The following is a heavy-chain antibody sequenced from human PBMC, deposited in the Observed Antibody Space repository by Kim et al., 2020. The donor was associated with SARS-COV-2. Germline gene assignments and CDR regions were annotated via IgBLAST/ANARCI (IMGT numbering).Heavy chain of an antibody. V-gene: IGHV5-10-1*01. D-gene: IGHD3-10*01. J-gene: IGHJ6*02. CDR3: ARRGSGSYSSIKNYGMDV. Sequence: GESLKISCKGSGYSFTSYWISWVRQMPGKGLEWMGRIDPSDSYTNYSPSFQGHVTISADKSISTAYLQWSSLKASDTAMYYCARRGSGSYSSIKNYGMDVWGQGTTVTVSS. CDR2: IDPSDSYT. CDR1: GYSFTSYW.